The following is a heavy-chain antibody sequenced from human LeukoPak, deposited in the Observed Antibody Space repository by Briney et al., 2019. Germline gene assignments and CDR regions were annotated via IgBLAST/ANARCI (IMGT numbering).Heavy chain of an antibody. J-gene: IGHJ4*02. Sequence: PGRSLRLSCAASGFTFSSYGMHWVRQAPGKGLEWVAVIWYDGSNKYYADSVKGRFTISRDNSKNTLYLQMNSLRAEDTAVYYCARAGYSSSWPYFDYWGQGTLVTVSS. D-gene: IGHD6-13*01. CDR1: GFTFSSYG. V-gene: IGHV3-33*01. CDR2: IWYDGSNK. CDR3: ARAGYSSSWPYFDY.